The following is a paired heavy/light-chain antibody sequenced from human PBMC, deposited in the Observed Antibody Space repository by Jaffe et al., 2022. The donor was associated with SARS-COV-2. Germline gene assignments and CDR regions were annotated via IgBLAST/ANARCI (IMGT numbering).Light chain of an antibody. Sequence: QSALTQPASVSGSPGQSITISCTGTSSDVGGYNYVSWYQQHPGKAPKLMIYEVSNRPSGVSNRFSGSKSGNTASLTISGLQAEDEADYYCSSYTSSSTLGYVFGTGTKVTVL. CDR3: SSYTSSSTLGYV. CDR2: EVS. CDR1: SSDVGGYNY. J-gene: IGLJ1*01. V-gene: IGLV2-14*01.
Heavy chain of an antibody. J-gene: IGHJ4*02. D-gene: IGHD2-15*01. V-gene: IGHV5-51*01. CDR2: IFPGDSDT. Sequence: EVQLVQPGAEVEKPGESLKISCKGSGYRFTSYWIGWVRQMPGKGLEWMGIIFPGDSDTRYSPSFEGQVTISADKSISTAYLQWSSLEASDTAMYYCARLQQYCTGGTCYLSNFDFWGQGTLVTVSS. CDR3: ARLQQYCTGGTCYLSNFDF. CDR1: GYRFTSYW.